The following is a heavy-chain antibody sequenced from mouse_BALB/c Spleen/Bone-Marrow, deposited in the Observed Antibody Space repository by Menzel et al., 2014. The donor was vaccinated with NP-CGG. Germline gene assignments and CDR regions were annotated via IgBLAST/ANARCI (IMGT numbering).Heavy chain of an antibody. CDR1: DYTFTSYY. CDR2: IYPGNVNT. Sequence: VQLQQSGPELVKPGASVRISCKASDYTFTSYYIHWVKQRPGQGLEWIGWIYPGNVNTKYNEKFKGKATLTADKSSSTAYLQLSSLTSEDSAVYFFASGDYWGQGTTLTVSS. J-gene: IGHJ2*01. CDR3: ASGDY. V-gene: IGHV1S56*01.